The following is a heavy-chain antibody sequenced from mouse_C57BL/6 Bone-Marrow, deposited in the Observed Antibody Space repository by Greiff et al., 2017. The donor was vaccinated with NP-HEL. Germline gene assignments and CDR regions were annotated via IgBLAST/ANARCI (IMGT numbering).Heavy chain of an antibody. CDR3: ARWRGYYFDV. J-gene: IGHJ1*03. Sequence: VQLQQSGAELVRPGTSVKMSCKASGYTFTNYWIGWAKQRPGHGLEWIGDIYPGGGYTNYNEKFKGKATLTADKSSSTAYMQFSSLTSEDSAIYYCARWRGYYFDVWGTGTTVTVSS. D-gene: IGHD1-2*01. V-gene: IGHV1-63*01. CDR2: IYPGGGYT. CDR1: GYTFTNYW.